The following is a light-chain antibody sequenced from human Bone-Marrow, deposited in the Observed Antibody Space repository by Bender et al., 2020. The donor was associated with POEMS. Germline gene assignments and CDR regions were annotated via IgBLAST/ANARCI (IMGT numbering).Light chain of an antibody. CDR2: EVN. V-gene: IGLV2-8*01. J-gene: IGLJ1*01. CDR1: SSDVGGYNY. CDR3: SSYAGSSNFV. Sequence: QSALTQPPSASGSPGQSVTISCTGASSDVGGYNYVSWYQHHPGKAPKLMIYEVNKRPSGVPDRFSGSKSGNTASLTVSGLQAEDEADYYCSSYAGSSNFVFGTGTKVTVL.